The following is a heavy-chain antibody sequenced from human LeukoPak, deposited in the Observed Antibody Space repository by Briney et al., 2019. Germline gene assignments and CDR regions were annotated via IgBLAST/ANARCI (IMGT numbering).Heavy chain of an antibody. D-gene: IGHD1-14*01. CDR3: AKRKSGLFDAFDI. Sequence: GGSLRLSCAASGFTFDDYAMLWARRAPGKARVGVSGISWNGGSICYADSVKGRFTISRDNAKNSLYLQMNSLRAEDTGLYYCAKRKSGLFDAFDIWGQGTMVTVSS. CDR2: ISWNGGSI. J-gene: IGHJ3*02. CDR1: GFTFDDYA. V-gene: IGHV3-9*01.